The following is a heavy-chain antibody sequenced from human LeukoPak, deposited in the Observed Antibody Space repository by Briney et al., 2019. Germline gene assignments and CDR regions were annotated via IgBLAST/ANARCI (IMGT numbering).Heavy chain of an antibody. D-gene: IGHD5-18*01. CDR1: GYTFTSYG. V-gene: IGHV1-18*01. CDR2: ISAYNGNT. CDR3: ATHMDTAMIKAEFGY. Sequence: ASVKVSCKTSGYTFTSYGISWVRQAPGQGLEWMGWISAYNGNTNYAQKLQGRVTMTTDTSTTTAYMELRSLRSDDTAVYYCATHMDTAMIKAEFGYWGQGTLVTVSS. J-gene: IGHJ4*02.